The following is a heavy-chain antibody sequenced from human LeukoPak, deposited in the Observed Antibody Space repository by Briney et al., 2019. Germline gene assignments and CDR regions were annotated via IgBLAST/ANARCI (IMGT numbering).Heavy chain of an antibody. CDR1: GGSISSYY. D-gene: IGHD3-22*01. V-gene: IGHV4-39*01. J-gene: IGHJ4*02. CDR2: IYYSGRT. CDR3: ARLMSSAYPDYFDY. Sequence: SETLSLTCTVSGGSISSYYWGWIRQPPGKGLEWIGSIYYSGRTYYNPSLKSRVTISIDTSKNQFSLKLSSVTAADTAVYFCARLMSSAYPDYFDYWGQGTLVTVSS.